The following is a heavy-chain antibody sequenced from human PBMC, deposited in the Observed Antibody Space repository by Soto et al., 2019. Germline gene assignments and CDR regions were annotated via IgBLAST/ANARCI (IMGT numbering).Heavy chain of an antibody. CDR2: ISWNSGSI. D-gene: IGHD6-13*01. Sequence: PGGSLRLSCAASGFTFDDYAMHWVRQAPGKGLEWVSGISWNSGSIGYADSVKGRFTISRDNAKNSLYLQMNSLRAEDTALYYCAKDIWGWGIAAAGTVPHYYYYYGMDVWGQGTTVTVSS. CDR3: AKDIWGWGIAAAGTVPHYYYYYGMDV. CDR1: GFTFDDYA. J-gene: IGHJ6*02. V-gene: IGHV3-9*01.